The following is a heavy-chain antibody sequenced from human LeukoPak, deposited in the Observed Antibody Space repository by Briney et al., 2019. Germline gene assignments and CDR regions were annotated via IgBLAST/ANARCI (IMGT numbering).Heavy chain of an antibody. CDR2: MTPKSGNT. CDR1: GYTFTTYD. CDR3: ASAIRGNDAFDI. J-gene: IGHJ3*02. D-gene: IGHD3-10*01. V-gene: IGHV1-8*03. Sequence: ASVKVSRKASGYTFTTYDINWVRQASGQGLEWVGWMTPKSGNTGYAQKFQGRVTITRNTSISTAYMELSSLRSEDTAVYYCASAIRGNDAFDIWGQGTMVTVSS.